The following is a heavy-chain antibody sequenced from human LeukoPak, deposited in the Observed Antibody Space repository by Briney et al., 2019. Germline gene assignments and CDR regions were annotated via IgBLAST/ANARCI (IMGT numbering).Heavy chain of an antibody. CDR2: IYSDNT. CDR3: AELGITMIGGV. D-gene: IGHD3-10*02. J-gene: IGHJ6*04. Sequence: PGGSLRLSCAASGFTVSSNSMSWVRQAPGKGLEWVSFIYSDNTHYADSVKGRFTISRDNAKNSLYLQMNSLRAEDTAVYYCAELGITMIGGVWGKGTTVTISS. V-gene: IGHV3-66*01. CDR1: GFTVSSNS.